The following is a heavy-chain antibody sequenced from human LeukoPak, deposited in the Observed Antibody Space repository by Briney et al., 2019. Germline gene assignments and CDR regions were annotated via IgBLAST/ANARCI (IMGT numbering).Heavy chain of an antibody. D-gene: IGHD6-13*01. Sequence: GGSLRLSCAASGFTFSSHGMHWIRQAPGKGLEWVAVISEDGSNKDHADSLKGRFTISRDNSKNTLYLQMNSLRSEDTAVYYCARDMSPRYSSSWYRFDPWGQGTLVTVFS. CDR1: GFTFSSHG. CDR2: ISEDGSNK. CDR3: ARDMSPRYSSSWYRFDP. V-gene: IGHV3-30*03. J-gene: IGHJ5*02.